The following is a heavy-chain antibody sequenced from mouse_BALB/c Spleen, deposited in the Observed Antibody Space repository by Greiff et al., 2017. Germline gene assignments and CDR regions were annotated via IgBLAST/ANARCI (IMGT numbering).Heavy chain of an antibody. CDR1: GFYIKDTY. CDR3: ARTRTNAMDY. J-gene: IGHJ4*01. Sequence: EVQLQQSGAELVKPGASVKLSCTASGFYIKDTYMHWVKQRPEQGLEWIGRIDPANGNTKYDPKFQGKATITADTSTNTAYLQLSSLTSEDTAVYYCARTRTNAMDYWGQGTSVTVSS. D-gene: IGHD3-3*01. CDR2: IDPANGNT. V-gene: IGHV14-3*02.